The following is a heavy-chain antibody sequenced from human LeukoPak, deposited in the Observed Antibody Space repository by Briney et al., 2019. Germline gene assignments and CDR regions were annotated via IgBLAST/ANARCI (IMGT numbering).Heavy chain of an antibody. V-gene: IGHV4-39*07. CDR2: IYYSGST. D-gene: IGHD2-21*01. CDR3: ARSLVVVIGSTRFDP. CDR1: GGSISSSTYY. Sequence: SETLSLTCTVSGGSISSSTYYWGWIRQPPGKGLEWIAGIYYSGSTYYNPSLKSRVTISVDTSKNQFSLKLSSVTAADTAVYYCARSLVVVIGSTRFDPWGQGTLVTVSS. J-gene: IGHJ5*02.